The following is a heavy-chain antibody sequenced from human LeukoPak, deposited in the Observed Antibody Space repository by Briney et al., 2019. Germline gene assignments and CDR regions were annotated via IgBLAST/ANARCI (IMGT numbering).Heavy chain of an antibody. CDR2: ISGSGGST. Sequence: GGSLRLSCAASGFTFSSYAMSWVRQAPGKGLELVSAISGSGGSTYYADSVKGRFTISRDNSKNTLYLQMNSLRAEDTAVYYCAKDGRLRGYSPWGQGTLVTVSS. D-gene: IGHD5-18*01. CDR3: AKDGRLRGYSP. V-gene: IGHV3-23*01. J-gene: IGHJ5*02. CDR1: GFTFSSYA.